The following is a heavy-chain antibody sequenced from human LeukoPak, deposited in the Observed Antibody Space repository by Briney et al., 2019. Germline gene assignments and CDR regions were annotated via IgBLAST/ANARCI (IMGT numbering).Heavy chain of an antibody. D-gene: IGHD1-14*01. V-gene: IGHV4-4*07. CDR3: ARGNNQYYYYYGMDV. CDR1: GGSISSYY. CDR2: IYTSGST. Sequence: SETLSLTCTVSGGSISSYYWSWIRQPAGKGLEWIGRIYTSGSTNYNPSLKNRVTMSVDTSKNQFSLKLSSVTAADTAVYYCARGNNQYYYYYGMDVWGQGTTVTVSS. J-gene: IGHJ6*02.